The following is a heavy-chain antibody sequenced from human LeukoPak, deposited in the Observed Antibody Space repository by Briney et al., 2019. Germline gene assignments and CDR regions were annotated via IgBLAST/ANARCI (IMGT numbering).Heavy chain of an antibody. CDR3: ARDISCSGGSCYVRGAFDI. CDR1: GCTFTSYG. CDR2: ISAYNGNT. J-gene: IGHJ3*02. D-gene: IGHD2-15*01. Sequence: ASVKVSCKASGCTFTSYGISWVRQAPGQGLEWMGWISAYNGNTNYAQKLQDRVTMTTDTSTSTAYMELRSLRSDDTAVYYCARDISCSGGSCYVRGAFDIWGQGTMVTVSS. V-gene: IGHV1-18*01.